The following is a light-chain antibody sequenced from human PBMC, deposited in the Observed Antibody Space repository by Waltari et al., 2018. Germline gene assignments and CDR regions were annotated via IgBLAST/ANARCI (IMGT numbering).Light chain of an antibody. CDR3: CSYAGSYTWV. CDR2: DVT. J-gene: IGLJ3*02. V-gene: IGLV2-11*01. Sequence: SALTQPRSVSGSPGQSVTISCPGTPNDLGSYNYAAGYQQHPGKAPKLIILDVTKRPSGVPDRFSGSKSGNTASLTISGLRAEDEAEYYCCSYAGSYTWVFGGGTKLTVV. CDR1: PNDLGSYNY.